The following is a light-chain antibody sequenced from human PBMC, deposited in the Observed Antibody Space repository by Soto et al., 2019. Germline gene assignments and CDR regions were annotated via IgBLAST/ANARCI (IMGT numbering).Light chain of an antibody. CDR1: QSVASRN. CDR2: GAS. Sequence: EIGLTQSPGTLSLSPGERATLSCRASQSVASRNLAWYQQKSGQAPRLLIYGASSRAIHTPDRFSGSGSGTDFTLTISGLEPEDFAVYYCQHFRNSLWTFGQGTKVEI. CDR3: QHFRNSLWT. J-gene: IGKJ1*01. V-gene: IGKV3-20*01.